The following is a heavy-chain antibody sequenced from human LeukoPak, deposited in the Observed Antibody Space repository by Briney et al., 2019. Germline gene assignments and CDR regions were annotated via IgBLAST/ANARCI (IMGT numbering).Heavy chain of an antibody. CDR1: GGSISSSSYY. J-gene: IGHJ5*02. CDR3: ARQYCGGDCYPHLNWFDP. CDR2: IYYSGST. D-gene: IGHD2-21*02. V-gene: IGHV4-39*01. Sequence: PSETLSLTCTVSGGSISSSSYYWGWIRQPPGKGLEWIGSIYYSGSTYYNPSLKSQVTISVDTSKNQFSLKLSSVTAADTAVYYCARQYCGGDCYPHLNWFDPWGQGTLVTVSS.